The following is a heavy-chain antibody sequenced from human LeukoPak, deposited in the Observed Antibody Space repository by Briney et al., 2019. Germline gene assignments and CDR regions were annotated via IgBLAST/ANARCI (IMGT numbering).Heavy chain of an antibody. Sequence: PSETLSLTCTVSGGSISSYYWSWIRQPPGKGLEWIGYIYTSGSTNYNPSLKSRVTISVDTSKNQFSLKLSSVTAADTAVYYCARLMFAAATLDWSDPWGQGTLVTVSS. CDR2: IYTSGST. J-gene: IGHJ5*02. V-gene: IGHV4-4*09. D-gene: IGHD2-15*01. CDR1: GGSISSYY. CDR3: ARLMFAAATLDWSDP.